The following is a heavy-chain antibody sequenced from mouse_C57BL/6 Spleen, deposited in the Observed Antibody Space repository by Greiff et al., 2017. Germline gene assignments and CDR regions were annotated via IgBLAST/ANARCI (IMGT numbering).Heavy chain of an antibody. D-gene: IGHD2-5*01. Sequence: EVKLVESGGGLVKPGGSLKLSCAASGFTFSSYAMSWVRQTPEKRLEWVATISDGGSYTYYPDNVKGRFTISRDNAKNNLYLQMSHLKSVDTAMYACARDEGYSNPWLAYWGQGTLVTVSA. V-gene: IGHV5-4*01. CDR2: ISDGGSYT. J-gene: IGHJ3*01. CDR1: GFTFSSYA. CDR3: ARDEGYSNPWLAY.